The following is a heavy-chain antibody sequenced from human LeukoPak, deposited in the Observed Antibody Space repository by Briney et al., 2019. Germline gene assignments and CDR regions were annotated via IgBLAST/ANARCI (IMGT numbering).Heavy chain of an antibody. D-gene: IGHD3-22*01. J-gene: IGHJ4*02. Sequence: GGSLRLSCAASGFTFTNYAMSWVRQAPGKGLEWVSSIIANGGRAYYADSVKGRFTISRDNSKNTLYLQMNSLRAEDTAVYYCAKVPYYYDSSGYIYFDYWGQGTLVTVSS. CDR1: GFTFTNYA. CDR3: AKVPYYYDSSGYIYFDY. CDR2: IIANGGRA. V-gene: IGHV3-23*01.